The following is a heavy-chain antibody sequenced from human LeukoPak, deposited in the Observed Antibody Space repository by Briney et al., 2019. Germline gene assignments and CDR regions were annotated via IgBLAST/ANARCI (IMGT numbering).Heavy chain of an antibody. CDR1: GYTFTGYY. J-gene: IGHJ4*02. CDR2: INPTTGGT. Sequence: GASVKVSCKASGYTFTGYYMHWVRQAPGQGLEWLGWINPTTGGTNYAQNFQDRVTMTRDTPISTAYMELSRLRSDDTAVYYCASIAAGGPFDYWGQGTLVTVSS. V-gene: IGHV1-2*02. CDR3: ASIAAGGPFDY. D-gene: IGHD6-13*01.